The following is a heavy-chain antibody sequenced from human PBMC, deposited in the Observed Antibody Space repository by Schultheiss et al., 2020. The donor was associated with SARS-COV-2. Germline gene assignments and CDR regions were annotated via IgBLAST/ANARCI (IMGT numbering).Heavy chain of an antibody. D-gene: IGHD6-19*01. J-gene: IGHJ6*02. CDR3: AIQWTVAGQAGVYYYYYGMDV. CDR1: GYTFTSYA. V-gene: IGHV1-3*01. CDR2: INAGNGNT. Sequence: ASVKVSCKASGYTFTSYAMHWVRQAPGQRLEWMGWINAGNGNTKYSQKFQGRVTITADKSTATSYMELSSLRSEDTAIYYCAIQWTVAGQAGVYYYYYGMDVWGQGTTVTVSS.